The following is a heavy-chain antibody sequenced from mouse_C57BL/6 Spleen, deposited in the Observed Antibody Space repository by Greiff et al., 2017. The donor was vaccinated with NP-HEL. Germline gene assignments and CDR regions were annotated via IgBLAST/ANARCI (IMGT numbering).Heavy chain of an antibody. CDR3: TPTTVAPFAY. D-gene: IGHD1-1*01. V-gene: IGHV14-1*01. Sequence: EVQLQQSGAELVRPGASVKLSCTASGFTIKDYYMHWVKQRPEQGLEWIGRIDPEDGDTEYAPKFQGKATMTADTSSNTAYLQLSSLTSEDTAVYYCTPTTVAPFAYWGQGTLVTVSA. CDR1: GFTIKDYY. J-gene: IGHJ3*01. CDR2: IDPEDGDT.